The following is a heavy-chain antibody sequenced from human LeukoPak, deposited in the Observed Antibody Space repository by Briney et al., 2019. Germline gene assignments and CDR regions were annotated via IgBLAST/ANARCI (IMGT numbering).Heavy chain of an antibody. CDR3: AREVRWAAAGTMDY. J-gene: IGHJ4*02. CDR1: GYTFTGYY. D-gene: IGHD6-13*01. CDR2: INPNSGGT. V-gene: IGHV1-2*02. Sequence: ASVKVSCKASGYTFTGYYMHWVRQAPGQGLEWMGWINPNSGGTNYAQKFQGRVTMTRDTSISTAYMELSRLRSDDTAVYYCAREVRWAAAGTMDYWGQGTLVTVSS.